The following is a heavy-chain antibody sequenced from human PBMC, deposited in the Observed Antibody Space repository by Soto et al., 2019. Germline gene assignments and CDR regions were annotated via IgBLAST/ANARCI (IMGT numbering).Heavy chain of an antibody. Sequence: PGGSLRLSCAASGFTFSSYAMSWVRQAPGKGPEWVSAISGSGGSTYYADSVKGRFTISRDNSKNTLYLQMNSLRAEDTAVYYCAKDVPAGVRNYYYFYGMDVWGQGTTVTVSS. CDR3: AKDVPAGVRNYYYFYGMDV. V-gene: IGHV3-23*01. J-gene: IGHJ6*02. CDR1: GFTFSSYA. CDR2: ISGSGGST. D-gene: IGHD6-13*01.